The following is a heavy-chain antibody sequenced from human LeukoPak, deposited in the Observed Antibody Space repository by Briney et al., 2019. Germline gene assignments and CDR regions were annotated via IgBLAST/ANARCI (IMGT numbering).Heavy chain of an antibody. D-gene: IGHD3-10*01. Sequence: ASVKVSCKASGYTFTSYDINWVRQATGQGLEWMGWMNPNSGNTGYAQKFQGRVTITRNTSISTAYMELSSLRSEDTAVYYCARRFGELLSHAFDIWGQGTMVTVSS. V-gene: IGHV1-8*01. CDR2: MNPNSGNT. J-gene: IGHJ3*02. CDR1: GYTFTSYD. CDR3: ARRFGELLSHAFDI.